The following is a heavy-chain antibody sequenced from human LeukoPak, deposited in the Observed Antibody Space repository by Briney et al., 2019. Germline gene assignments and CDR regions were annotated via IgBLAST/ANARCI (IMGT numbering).Heavy chain of an antibody. CDR1: GGSISRYY. Sequence: SETLSLTCTVSGGSISRYYWSWIRQPAGKGLEWIGRIYATGSTNYNPSLKSRVTMSVDTSRNQFSLKLNSVTAADTAVYYCARVGYSSGWFPDSWGQGTLVTVS. CDR3: ARVGYSSGWFPDS. D-gene: IGHD6-19*01. J-gene: IGHJ4*02. CDR2: IYATGST. V-gene: IGHV4-4*07.